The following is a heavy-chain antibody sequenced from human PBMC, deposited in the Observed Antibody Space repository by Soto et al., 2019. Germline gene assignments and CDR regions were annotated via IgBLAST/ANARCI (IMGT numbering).Heavy chain of an antibody. CDR3: ARDGGRHSGGIDY. V-gene: IGHV1-69*01. CDR1: GGTFSSYS. Sequence: QVQLVQSGAEVKKPGSSVKVSCKASGGTFSSYSINWVRQAPGQGLEWMGEIIPIFGTANYAQKFQGRVTITADESTSPAYMQLSSRRSEDTAVYYCARDGGRHSGGIDYWGQGTLVTVSS. D-gene: IGHD1-26*01. J-gene: IGHJ4*02. CDR2: IIPIFGTA.